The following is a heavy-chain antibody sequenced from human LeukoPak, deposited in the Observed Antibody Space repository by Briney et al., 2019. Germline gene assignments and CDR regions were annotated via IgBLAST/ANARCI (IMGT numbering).Heavy chain of an antibody. V-gene: IGHV4-59*01. CDR1: GGSFSNYF. Sequence: SETLSLTCAVSGGSFSNYFWSWIRQPPGKGLEWIGYIYYSGSTNYNPSLKSRVTISVDTSKNQFSLKLSSVTAADTAVYYCARSAGNSGSYYVGWFDPWGQGTLVTVSS. CDR2: IYYSGST. J-gene: IGHJ5*02. D-gene: IGHD1-26*01. CDR3: ARSAGNSGSYYVGWFDP.